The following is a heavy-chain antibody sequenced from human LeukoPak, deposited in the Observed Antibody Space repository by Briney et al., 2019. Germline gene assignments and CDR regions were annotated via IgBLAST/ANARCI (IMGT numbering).Heavy chain of an antibody. Sequence: GGSLRLSCAASGFTFSSCPMSWVRQAPGKGREWVSVISGSGDTTNYADSVKGRFTISRDNSKNTLYLQMNSLRAEDTAVYYCARDRGGNSGGKNDLDIWGQGTVVTVSS. CDR2: ISGSGDTT. D-gene: IGHD4-23*01. V-gene: IGHV3-23*01. J-gene: IGHJ3*02. CDR3: ARDRGGNSGGKNDLDI. CDR1: GFTFSSCP.